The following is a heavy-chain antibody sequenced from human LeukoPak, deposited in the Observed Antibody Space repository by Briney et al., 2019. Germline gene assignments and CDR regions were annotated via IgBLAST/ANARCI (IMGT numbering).Heavy chain of an antibody. D-gene: IGHD2-21*01. CDR2: ISSSSSYI. J-gene: IGHJ5*02. CDR3: ARDRRPSIYGGLDS. Sequence: GGSLRLSCAASGFTFNSYSMNWVRQAPGKGLEWVSSISSSSSYIYYADSVKGRFTISRDNAKNSLYLQMNSLTVDDTAVYYCARDRRPSIYGGLDSWGQGSLVTVSS. V-gene: IGHV3-21*01. CDR1: GFTFNSYS.